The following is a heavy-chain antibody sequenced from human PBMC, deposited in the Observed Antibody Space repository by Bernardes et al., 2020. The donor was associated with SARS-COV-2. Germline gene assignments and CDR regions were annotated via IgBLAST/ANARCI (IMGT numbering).Heavy chain of an antibody. V-gene: IGHV4-34*01. J-gene: IGHJ4*02. CDR1: GGSFSGYY. CDR2: INHSGST. CDR3: ARDLLGYCSGGSCL. Sequence: TRSLTCAVYGGSFSGYYWSWIRQPPGKGLEWIGEINHSGSTNYNPSLKSRVTISVDTSKNQFSLKLSSVTAADTAVYYCARDLLGYCSGGSCLWGQGTLVTVSS. D-gene: IGHD2-15*01.